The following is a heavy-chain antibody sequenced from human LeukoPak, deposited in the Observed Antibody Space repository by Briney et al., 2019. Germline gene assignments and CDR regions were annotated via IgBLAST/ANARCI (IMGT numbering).Heavy chain of an antibody. CDR2: INHSGST. D-gene: IGHD2-15*01. Sequence: SETLSLTCAVYGGSFSGYYWSWIRQPPGKGLEWIGEINHSGSTNYNPSLKSRVTISVDTSKNQFSLKLSSVTAADTAVYYCSGYDCSGGSCYRYYYYGMDVRGQGTTVTVSS. CDR3: SGYDCSGGSCYRYYYYGMDV. CDR1: GGSFSGYY. V-gene: IGHV4-34*01. J-gene: IGHJ6*02.